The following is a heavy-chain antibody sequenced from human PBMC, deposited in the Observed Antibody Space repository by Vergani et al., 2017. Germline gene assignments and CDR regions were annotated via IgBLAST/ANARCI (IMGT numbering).Heavy chain of an antibody. CDR2: ISSGGGAI. CDR1: GFTFDTYT. D-gene: IGHD3-10*01. Sequence: EAQLLESGGGLVQPGGSRTLSCAGAGFTFDTYTMAYVRQAPGKGLEWVATISSGGGAIFYADSVKGRFTISRDNSKNTLFLQMNSLKDEDTAVYYCTTAWGVYYLHGEYFQYWGRGTLVSVSS. CDR3: TTAWGVYYLHGEYFQY. V-gene: IGHV3-23*01. J-gene: IGHJ1*01.